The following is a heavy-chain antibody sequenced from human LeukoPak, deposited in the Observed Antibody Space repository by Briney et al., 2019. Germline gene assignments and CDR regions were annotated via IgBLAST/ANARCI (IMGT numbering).Heavy chain of an antibody. CDR3: ARKGYSYGYFMSKTEYNWFDP. V-gene: IGHV4-34*01. Sequence: SETLSLTCAVYGGSFSGYYWSWIRQPPGKGLEWIGEINHSGSTNYNPSLKSRVTISVDTSKNQFSLKLSSVTAADTAVYYCARKGYSYGYFMSKTEYNWFDPWGQGTLVTVSS. J-gene: IGHJ5*02. D-gene: IGHD5-18*01. CDR2: INHSGST. CDR1: GGSFSGYY.